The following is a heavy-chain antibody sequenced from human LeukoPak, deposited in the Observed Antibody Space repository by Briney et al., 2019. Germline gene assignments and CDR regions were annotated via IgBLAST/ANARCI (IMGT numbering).Heavy chain of an antibody. V-gene: IGHV3-66*01. Sequence: GGSLGLSCAVSGFTVTNDYMNWVRQAPGKGLEWVSIIYSGGSTYYADSVKGRFTISRDSSNNTLFLQMSNLRADDSGLYYCATDVRSSPLGFWGHGTLVIVSS. D-gene: IGHD6-13*01. CDR3: ATDVRSSPLGF. CDR2: IYSGGST. J-gene: IGHJ4*01. CDR1: GFTVTNDY.